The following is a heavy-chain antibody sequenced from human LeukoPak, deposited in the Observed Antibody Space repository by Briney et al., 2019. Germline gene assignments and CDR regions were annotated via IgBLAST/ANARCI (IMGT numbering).Heavy chain of an antibody. V-gene: IGHV4-39*01. CDR1: GGSISSSSYY. D-gene: IGHD3-3*01. Sequence: PSETLSLTCTVSGGSISSSSYYWGWIRQPPGKGLEWIGSIYYSGSTYYNPYLKSRVTISVDTSKNQFSLKLSSVTAADTAVYYCARQNDFWSGYYFYYYYGMDVWGQGTTVTVSS. J-gene: IGHJ6*02. CDR2: IYYSGST. CDR3: ARQNDFWSGYYFYYYYGMDV.